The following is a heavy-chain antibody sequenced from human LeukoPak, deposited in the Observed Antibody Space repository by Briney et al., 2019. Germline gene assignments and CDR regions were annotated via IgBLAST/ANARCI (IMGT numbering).Heavy chain of an antibody. Sequence: GASVKVSCKASGYTFGTYDINWVRQAPGQGLEWMGWISAYNGNTNYAQKLQGRVTMTTDTSTSTAYMELRSLRSDDTAVYYCARGSGYYPNWFDPWGQGTLVTVSS. CDR2: ISAYNGNT. V-gene: IGHV1-18*01. J-gene: IGHJ5*02. D-gene: IGHD3-22*01. CDR3: ARGSGYYPNWFDP. CDR1: GYTFGTYD.